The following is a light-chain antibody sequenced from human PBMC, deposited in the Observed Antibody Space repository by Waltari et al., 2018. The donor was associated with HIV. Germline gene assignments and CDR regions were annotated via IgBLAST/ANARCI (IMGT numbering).Light chain of an antibody. CDR1: SSNIGTSNY. J-gene: IGLJ3*02. CDR2: EVT. Sequence: QSALTQPASVSGSPGQSITISCTGASSNIGTSNYVPWYLQRPGKAPPIIIYEVTNRPSGVSDRFAGSKSGNTASLTISRLQPEDEAVYFCNSFTNSGTLEFGGGTKLTVL. CDR3: NSFTNSGTLE. V-gene: IGLV2-14*01.